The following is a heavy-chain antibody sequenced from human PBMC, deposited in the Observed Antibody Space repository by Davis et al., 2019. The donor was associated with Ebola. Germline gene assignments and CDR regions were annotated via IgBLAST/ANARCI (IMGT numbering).Heavy chain of an antibody. J-gene: IGHJ5*02. V-gene: IGHV3-23*01. Sequence: GGSLRLSCAASGFTFNSYAMSWVRQAPGKGLDWVSIKGRFTISRDNSRNTLYLQMNSLRAEDTAVYYCVKALGVEAPDESRWFDPWGQGTQVTVSS. CDR1: GFTFNSYA. D-gene: IGHD2-2*01. CDR3: VKALGVEAPDESRWFDP.